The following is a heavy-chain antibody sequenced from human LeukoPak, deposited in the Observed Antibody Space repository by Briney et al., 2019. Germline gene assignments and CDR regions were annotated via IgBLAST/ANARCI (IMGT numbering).Heavy chain of an antibody. CDR2: IYSSGTYI. CDR3: ARSRTGPNWFDP. V-gene: IGHV3-21*01. Sequence: GGSPRLSCAASGFTFSSYSMNWVRQAPGKGLEWVSSIYSSGTYIYYADSVKGRFTISRDNAKNSLYLQMNSLRAEDTAVYYCARSRTGPNWFDPWGQGTLVTVSS. J-gene: IGHJ5*02. D-gene: IGHD1-14*01. CDR1: GFTFSSYS.